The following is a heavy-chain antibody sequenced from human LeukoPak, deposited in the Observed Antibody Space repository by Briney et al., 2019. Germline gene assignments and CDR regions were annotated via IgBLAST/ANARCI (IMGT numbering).Heavy chain of an antibody. V-gene: IGHV1-2*02. D-gene: IGHD3/OR15-3a*01. CDR1: GYAFTGYY. J-gene: IGHJ4*02. Sequence: GASVKVSCKASGYAFTGYYMHWVRQAPGQGLEWMGWINPNNGGTKYAQKFQDRVSMTRDTSISTAYMELSRLRFDDTAVYYCARVDWDLVGGGFDYWGQGTLVTVSS. CDR3: ARVDWDLVGGGFDY. CDR2: INPNNGGT.